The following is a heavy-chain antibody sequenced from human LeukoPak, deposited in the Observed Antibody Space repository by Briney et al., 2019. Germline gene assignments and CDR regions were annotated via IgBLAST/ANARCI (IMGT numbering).Heavy chain of an antibody. D-gene: IGHD6-13*01. CDR1: GFTFSTCG. J-gene: IGHJ4*02. CDR2: TRYDGSNK. V-gene: IGHV3-30*02. CDR3: AKDTASYSSSWYYFDY. Sequence: QSGRSLRLSCAASGFTFSTCGLHWVRQAPGKGLEWVAFTRYDGSNKYYADSVKGRFTISRDNSKNTLYLQMNSLKPEDTAVYYCAKDTASYSSSWYYFDYWGQGTLVTVSS.